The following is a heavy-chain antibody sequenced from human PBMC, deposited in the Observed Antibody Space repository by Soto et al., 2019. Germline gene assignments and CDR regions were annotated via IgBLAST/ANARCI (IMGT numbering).Heavy chain of an antibody. V-gene: IGHV4-34*01. D-gene: IGHD3-3*01. CDR3: ARGRAYYDFWSGTAVAQRGFDP. CDR1: GGSFRGYY. J-gene: IGHJ5*02. Sequence: LSLTCAVYGGSFRGYYWSWIRQPPGKGLEWIGEINHSGSTNYNPSLKSRVTISVDTSKNQFSLKLSSVTAADTAVYYCARGRAYYDFWSGTAVAQRGFDPWRQGTLVTVS. CDR2: INHSGST.